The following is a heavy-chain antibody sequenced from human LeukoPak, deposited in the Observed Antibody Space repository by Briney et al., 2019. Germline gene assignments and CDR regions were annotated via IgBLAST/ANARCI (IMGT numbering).Heavy chain of an antibody. V-gene: IGHV3-30*02. CDR3: ARHLNYYLDY. CDR1: GFTFTSYG. CDR2: IRYDGSNQ. Sequence: PGGSLRLSCAASGFTFTSYGMNWVRQAPGKGLEWVAFIRYDGSNQYYADSVKGRFTISRDNAKNTLYLQMNSLRAEDTAVYYCARHLNYYLDYWGQGTLVTVSS. D-gene: IGHD3-10*01. J-gene: IGHJ4*02.